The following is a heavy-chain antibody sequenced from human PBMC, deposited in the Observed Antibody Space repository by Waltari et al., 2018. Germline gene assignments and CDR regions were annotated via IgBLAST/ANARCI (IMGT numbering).Heavy chain of an antibody. Sequence: QLQLQESGPGLVKPSETLSLTCTVPGGSISRISSYWGWIRQPPGKGVEWIGTIHYSGSTYYNPSLKRRVTISGDTSKSQLSLMLSSVTAADTAVYYCARHKWFGELTNNWFDPWGRGTLVTVSS. V-gene: IGHV4-39*01. D-gene: IGHD3-10*01. CDR3: ARHKWFGELTNNWFDP. J-gene: IGHJ5*02. CDR1: GGSISRISSY. CDR2: IHYSGST.